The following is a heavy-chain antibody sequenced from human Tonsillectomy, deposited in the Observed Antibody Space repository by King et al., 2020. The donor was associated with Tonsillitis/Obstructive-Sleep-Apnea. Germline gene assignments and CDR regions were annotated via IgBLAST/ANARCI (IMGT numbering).Heavy chain of an antibody. CDR1: GFTFRSYA. J-gene: IGHJ3*02. D-gene: IGHD2-2*01. CDR3: AKTLGYCSSTSCVRGGFDI. Sequence: VQLVESGGGLVQPGGSLRISCAASGFTFRSYAMSWARQAPGKGLEWVSGISGGGSSTYYADSVKGRFTISRDNSKNKLYLQVNNLRAEDTAVYYCAKTLGYCSSTSCVRGGFDIWGQGTLVTVSS. CDR2: ISGGGSST. V-gene: IGHV3-23*04.